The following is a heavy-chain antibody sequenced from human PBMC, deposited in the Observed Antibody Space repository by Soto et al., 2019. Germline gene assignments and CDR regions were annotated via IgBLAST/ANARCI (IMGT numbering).Heavy chain of an antibody. Sequence: KTSETLSLTCAVSGGSLSNYYWSWIRQPPGKGLEWIGEIYHSGSTNYNPSLKSRVTMSVDTSKNQFSLKLSSVTAADTAVYYCERVLNWNYFDFWGQGTLVTVSS. CDR2: IYHSGST. J-gene: IGHJ4*02. CDR1: GGSLSNYY. CDR3: ERVLNWNYFDF. V-gene: IGHV4-34*01. D-gene: IGHD1-20*01.